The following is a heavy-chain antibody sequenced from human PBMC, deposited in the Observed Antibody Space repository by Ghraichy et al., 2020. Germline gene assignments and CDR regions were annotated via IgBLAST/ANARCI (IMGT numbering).Heavy chain of an antibody. CDR3: ARLDPYRSGYDY. CDR2: MYYLGNT. J-gene: IGHJ4*02. CDR1: GGSVTGNNYF. Sequence: SQTLSLTCAVSGGSVTGNNYFWAWIRQPPGKGLEWIGNMYYLGNTYYNPSLKSRVTISVDTSKSQFSLRLTSVTATDTAVYYCARLDPYRSGYDYWGQGTLVTVSS. V-gene: IGHV4-39*01. D-gene: IGHD5-18*01.